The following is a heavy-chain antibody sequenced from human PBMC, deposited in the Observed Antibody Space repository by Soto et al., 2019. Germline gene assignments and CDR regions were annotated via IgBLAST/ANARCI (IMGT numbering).Heavy chain of an antibody. CDR3: AKRRPSRIARAFDF. V-gene: IGHV3-23*01. CDR2: ITAGGDNT. D-gene: IGHD2-21*01. Sequence: GGSLRLSCAVSGFTFSSFAMNWVRQAPGKGLEWVSTITAGGDNTYYADSVKGRFTISRDNSRNTLSLQMNSLRAEDTAVYYCAKRRPSRIARAFDFWGQGTLVTVSS. CDR1: GFTFSSFA. J-gene: IGHJ4*02.